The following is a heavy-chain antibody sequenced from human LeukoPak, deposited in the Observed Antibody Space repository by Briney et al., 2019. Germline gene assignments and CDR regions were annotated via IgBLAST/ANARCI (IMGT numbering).Heavy chain of an antibody. J-gene: IGHJ4*02. D-gene: IGHD3-10*01. CDR2: ISGSGATT. CDR1: GFTFKNFA. Sequence: GGSLRLSCATSGFTFKNFAMSWVRQAPGKGLEWVSGISGSGATTYYADSVKGRFTISRDNSKNTLYLQMNSLRVEDTAVYYCARGAITMVRGWEFDYWGQGTLVTVSS. CDR3: ARGAITMVRGWEFDY. V-gene: IGHV3-23*01.